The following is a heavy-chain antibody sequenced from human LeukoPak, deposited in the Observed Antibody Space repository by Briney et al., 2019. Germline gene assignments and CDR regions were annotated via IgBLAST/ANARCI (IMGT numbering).Heavy chain of an antibody. CDR3: ARDLKVVVAATLYYYYYYGMDV. J-gene: IGHJ6*02. Sequence: GGSLRLSCAASGFTFTSYAMSWVRQAPGKGLEWVSALSGSGGSTYYADSVKGRFTISRDNSKNSLYLQMNSLRAEDTAVYYRARDLKVVVAATLYYYYYYGMDVWGQGTTVTVSS. D-gene: IGHD2-15*01. V-gene: IGHV3-23*01. CDR1: GFTFTSYA. CDR2: LSGSGGST.